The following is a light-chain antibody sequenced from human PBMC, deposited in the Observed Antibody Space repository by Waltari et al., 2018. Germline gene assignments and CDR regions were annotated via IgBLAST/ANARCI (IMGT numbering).Light chain of an antibody. Sequence: EIVLTQSPGTLSLSPGERATLSCRASQSVSRYLAWYQQKPGQAPRLLLYEESRRATGIPDRFSGSGAGTDFTLTISRLEPEDFAVYYCQKYGTLPATFGQGTKVEIK. CDR2: EES. V-gene: IGKV3-20*01. CDR3: QKYGTLPAT. CDR1: QSVSRY. J-gene: IGKJ1*01.